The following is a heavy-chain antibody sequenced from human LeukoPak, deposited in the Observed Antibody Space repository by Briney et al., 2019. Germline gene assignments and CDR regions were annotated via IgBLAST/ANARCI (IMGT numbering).Heavy chain of an antibody. CDR3: AKSLGSYYTPYYYGMDV. V-gene: IGHV3-23*01. CDR2: ISGSGGST. D-gene: IGHD3-10*01. J-gene: IGHJ6*02. Sequence: GGSLRLSCAASGFTFSSYAMSWVRQAPGKGLEWVSAISGSGGSTYYADSVKGRFTISRDNSKNTLYLQMNSLSAEDTAVYYCAKSLGSYYTPYYYGMDVWSQGTTVTVSS. CDR1: GFTFSSYA.